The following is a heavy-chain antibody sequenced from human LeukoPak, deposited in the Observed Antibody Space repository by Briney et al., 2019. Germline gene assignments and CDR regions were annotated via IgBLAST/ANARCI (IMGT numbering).Heavy chain of an antibody. CDR1: GFTFSNYG. Sequence: GGSLRLSCAASGFTFSNYGMHWVRQVPGKGLEWVAAIWFDGIRKYYADSVKGRLTISRDNSKNTLYLQMNSLRTEDTAVYYCFTGRSFDYWGQGTLVTVSS. V-gene: IGHV3-30*02. D-gene: IGHD3-16*01. CDR2: IWFDGIRK. J-gene: IGHJ4*02. CDR3: FTGRSFDY.